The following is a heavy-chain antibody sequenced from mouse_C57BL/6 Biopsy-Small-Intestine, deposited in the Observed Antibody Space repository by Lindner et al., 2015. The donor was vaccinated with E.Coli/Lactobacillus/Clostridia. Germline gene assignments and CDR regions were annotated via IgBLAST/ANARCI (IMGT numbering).Heavy chain of an antibody. D-gene: IGHD2-12*01. CDR2: INPNSGGT. CDR3: ARGGDWNDVEH. J-gene: IGHJ4*01. Sequence: SVKVSCKASGYTFTDYHIHWVRQAPGQGPEWMGCINPNSGGTKYAQNFQDRVTITMDTSTTTAYLDLSSLISDDTAVYYCARGGDWNDVEHWGQGTLVTVSS. V-gene: IGHV1-72*04. CDR1: GYTFTDYH.